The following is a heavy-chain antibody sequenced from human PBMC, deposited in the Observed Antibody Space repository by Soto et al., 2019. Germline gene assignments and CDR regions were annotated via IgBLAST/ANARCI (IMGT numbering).Heavy chain of an antibody. V-gene: IGHV3-23*01. D-gene: IGHD6-13*01. J-gene: IGHJ4*02. CDR3: ARGFSAGKGSPPDF. CDR2: IGGSGRKT. CDR1: GFTFSQSG. Sequence: VHLLESGGGFAQPGGSLRLYCGASGFTFSQSGMSWVRQAPGKGLEWVAGIGGSGRKTKYADSVKGRFTISRDNSKNTLFLQMNSLRVEGTAIYYCARGFSAGKGSPPDFWGQGSLVTVSS.